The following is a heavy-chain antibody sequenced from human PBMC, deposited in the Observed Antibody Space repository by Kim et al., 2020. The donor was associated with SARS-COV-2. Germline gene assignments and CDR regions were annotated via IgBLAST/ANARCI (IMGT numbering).Heavy chain of an antibody. CDR3: ATPLEYVWGSYRHLGVYDAFDI. Sequence: ASVKVSCKVSGYTLTELSMHWVRQAPGKGLEWMGGFDPEDGETIYAQKFQGRVTMTEDTSTDTAYMELSSLRSEDTAVYYCATPLEYVWGSYRHLGVYDAFDIWGQGTMVTVSS. V-gene: IGHV1-24*01. CDR1: GYTLTELS. D-gene: IGHD3-16*02. J-gene: IGHJ3*02. CDR2: FDPEDGET.